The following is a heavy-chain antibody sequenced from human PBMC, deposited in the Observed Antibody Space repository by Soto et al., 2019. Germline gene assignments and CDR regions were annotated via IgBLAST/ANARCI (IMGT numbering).Heavy chain of an antibody. CDR2: INSDGSST. V-gene: IGHV3-74*01. CDR3: AREGRSSWSQPLDY. J-gene: IGHJ4*02. CDR1: GFTFSSYW. Sequence: EVQLVESGGGLVQPGGSLRLSCAASGFTFSSYWMHWVHQAPGKGLVWVSRINSDGSSTSYADSVKGRFTISRDNAKNTLYLQMNSLRAEDTAVYYCAREGRSSWSQPLDYWGQGTLVTVSS. D-gene: IGHD6-13*01.